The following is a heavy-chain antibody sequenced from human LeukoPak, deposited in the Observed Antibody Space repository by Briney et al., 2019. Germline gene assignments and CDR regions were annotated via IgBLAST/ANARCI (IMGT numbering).Heavy chain of an antibody. Sequence: SGGSLRLSCAASGFTFSDYTVTWVRQAPGKGLEWVSTISGSGGSTYYADSVKGRFTISRDNSKNTLDLQMNSLTVEDTAVYYCAKGRYFGEHYFDYWGQGTLVTVSS. CDR2: ISGSGGST. V-gene: IGHV3-23*01. J-gene: IGHJ4*02. CDR3: AKGRYFGEHYFDY. CDR1: GFTFSDYT. D-gene: IGHD3-10*01.